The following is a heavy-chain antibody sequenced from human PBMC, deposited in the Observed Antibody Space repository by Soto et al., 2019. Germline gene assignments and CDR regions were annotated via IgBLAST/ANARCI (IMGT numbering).Heavy chain of an antibody. CDR1: GGSISSYY. CDR3: AGSRDGYNPFDY. V-gene: IGHV4-59*01. D-gene: IGHD5-12*01. Sequence: QVQLQESGPGLVKPSETLSLTCTVSGGSISSYYWNWIRQSPGKGLEWIGYIYYTGSINYNPSLKCRGTISMDTSKNQFSLKLSSVTAADTAVFYCAGSRDGYNPFDYWGQGTLVTVSS. J-gene: IGHJ4*02. CDR2: IYYTGSI.